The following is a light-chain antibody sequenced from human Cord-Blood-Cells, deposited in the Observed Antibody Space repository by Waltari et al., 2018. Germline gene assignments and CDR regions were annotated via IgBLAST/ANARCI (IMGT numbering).Light chain of an antibody. Sequence: QSALTQPASVSGSPGQSITISCTGTSSDVGGYNYVSWYQQHPGKAPKLMIYDVSNRPAGVSNRFSGSKAVNTASLPISGLQAEDEADYYCSSYTSSSTLVFGGGTKLTVL. J-gene: IGLJ3*02. CDR1: SSDVGGYNY. CDR3: SSYTSSSTLV. V-gene: IGLV2-14*01. CDR2: DVS.